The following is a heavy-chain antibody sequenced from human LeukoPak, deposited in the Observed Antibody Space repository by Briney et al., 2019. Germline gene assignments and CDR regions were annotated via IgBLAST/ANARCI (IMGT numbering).Heavy chain of an antibody. Sequence: GGSLRLSCAASGFTFSSYAMSWVRQAPGKGLEWVSAISGSGGSTYYADSVKGRFTISRDNSKNTLYLQMNSLRAEDTAVYYCARHGIVVVPAAIRTGTMSTPPLAPDTYYYYGMDVWGQGTTVTVSS. CDR3: ARHGIVVVPAAIRTGTMSTPPLAPDTYYYYGMDV. CDR2: ISGSGGST. V-gene: IGHV3-23*01. D-gene: IGHD2-2*01. CDR1: GFTFSSYA. J-gene: IGHJ6*02.